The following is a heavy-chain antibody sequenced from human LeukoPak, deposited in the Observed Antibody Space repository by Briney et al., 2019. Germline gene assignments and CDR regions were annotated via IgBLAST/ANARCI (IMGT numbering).Heavy chain of an antibody. V-gene: IGHV1-8*01. J-gene: IGHJ6*03. CDR3: ARAGWAFDYYYYMDV. Sequence: ASMKVSCKASGYTFTNYDINWVRQATGQGLEWMGWMNPNSGNTGYAQKFQGRVTMTRDTSISTAYMELSRLRSDDTAVYYCARAGWAFDYYYYMDVWGKGTTVTVSS. D-gene: IGHD2/OR15-2a*01. CDR1: GYTFTNYD. CDR2: MNPNSGNT.